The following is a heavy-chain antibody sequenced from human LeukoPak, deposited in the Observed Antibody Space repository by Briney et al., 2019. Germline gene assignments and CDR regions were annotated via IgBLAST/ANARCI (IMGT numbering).Heavy chain of an antibody. D-gene: IGHD6-13*01. CDR1: GGSFSGYY. V-gene: IGHV4-34*01. Sequence: TSETLSLTCAVYGGSFSGYYWSWIRQPPGKGLEWIGEINHSGSTNYSPSLKSRVTISVDTSKNQFSLKLSSVTAADTAVYYCARKIAAAGTHFDYWGQGTLVTVSS. J-gene: IGHJ4*02. CDR3: ARKIAAAGTHFDY. CDR2: INHSGST.